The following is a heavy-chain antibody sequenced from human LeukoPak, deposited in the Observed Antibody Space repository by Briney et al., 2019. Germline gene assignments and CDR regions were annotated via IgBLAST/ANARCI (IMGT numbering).Heavy chain of an antibody. CDR1: GFTFSSYS. CDR3: ASSRAPYGGYDFDY. CDR2: ISSSSSYM. V-gene: IGHV3-21*01. D-gene: IGHD5-12*01. Sequence: GGSLRLSCAASGFTFSSYSMNWVRQAPGKGLEWVSSISSSSSYMYYADSVKGRFTISRDNAKNSLYLQMNSLRAEDTAVYYCASSRAPYGGYDFDYWGQGTLVTVSS. J-gene: IGHJ4*02.